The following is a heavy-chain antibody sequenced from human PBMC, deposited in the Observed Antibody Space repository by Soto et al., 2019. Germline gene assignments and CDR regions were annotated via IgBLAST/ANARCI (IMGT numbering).Heavy chain of an antibody. CDR2: IFSNDEK. D-gene: IGHD2-2*01. Sequence: QVTLKESGPVLVKPTEPLTLTCTVSGFSLSNARMGVSWIRQPPGKALEWLAHIFSNDEKSYSTSLKSRLTISKDTSKSQVVLTMTNMDPVDTATYYCARIEGGRAAIGYFDYWGQGTLVTVSS. V-gene: IGHV2-26*01. CDR1: GFSLSNARMG. CDR3: ARIEGGRAAIGYFDY. J-gene: IGHJ4*02.